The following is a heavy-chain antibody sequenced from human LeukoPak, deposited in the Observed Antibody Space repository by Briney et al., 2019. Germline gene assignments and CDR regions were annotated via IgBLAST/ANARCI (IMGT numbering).Heavy chain of an antibody. Sequence: RPAPVKPIQTLTPSCTFSGSSLSTSGMRVSWIRNPPGKALEGPAPIAWADDKFYSSSLKTSVTISKDTTNNQVVLTMINVDPMDTATYYCARISPATIGHWRGYYFDYWGQGHLVTVSS. CDR2: IAWADDK. CDR1: GSSLSTSGMR. CDR3: ARISPATIGHWRGYYFDY. D-gene: IGHD5-24*01. V-gene: IGHV2-70*04. J-gene: IGHJ4*02.